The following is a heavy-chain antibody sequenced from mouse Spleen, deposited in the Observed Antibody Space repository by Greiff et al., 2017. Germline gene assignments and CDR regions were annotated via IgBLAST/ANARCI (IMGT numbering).Heavy chain of an antibody. CDR3: ARGLRPYFDV. CDR2: ISYDGSN. CDR1: GYSITSGYY. J-gene: IGHJ1*01. D-gene: IGHD2-4*01. V-gene: IGHV3-6*01. Sequence: VQLKQSGPGLVKPSQSLSLTCSVTGYSITSGYYWNWIRQFPGNKLEWMGYISYDGSNNYNPSLKNRISITRDTSKNQFFLKLNSVTTEDTATYYCARGLRPYFDVWGAGTTVTVSS.